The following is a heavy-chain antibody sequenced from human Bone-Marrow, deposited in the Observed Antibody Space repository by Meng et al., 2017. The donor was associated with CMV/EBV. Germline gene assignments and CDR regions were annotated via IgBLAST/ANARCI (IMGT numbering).Heavy chain of an antibody. V-gene: IGHV3-49*04. J-gene: IGHJ3*02. CDR2: IRSKALGGTT. CDR3: TTDTDMITFGGVIVIGDAFDI. D-gene: IGHD3-16*02. CDR1: GFTFGDYA. Sequence: GESLKISCTTSGFTFGDYAMTWVRQAPGKGLECAGFIRSKALGGTTEYAASVKGRFTISRDNSKGIVYLQMNSLKTEDTAVYYCTTDTDMITFGGVIVIGDAFDIWGQGTRVTVSS.